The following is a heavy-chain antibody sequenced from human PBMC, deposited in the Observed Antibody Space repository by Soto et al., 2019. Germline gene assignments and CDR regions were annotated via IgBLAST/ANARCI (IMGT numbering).Heavy chain of an antibody. CDR1: GYTFTSYY. CDR2: INASGGTR. V-gene: IGHV1-46*01. J-gene: IGHJ4*02. CDR3: ACEGNSYGSAGKFD. Sequence: QVQLVQSGAEVKKAGASVKVSCKASGYTFTSYYLHWVRQAPGLGLEWMGLINASGGTRSYAQRFQGRVTMTSDTATSTVYMELSSLRSDDTAVYYCACEGNSYGSAGKFDWGQGTLVTVSS. D-gene: IGHD5-18*01.